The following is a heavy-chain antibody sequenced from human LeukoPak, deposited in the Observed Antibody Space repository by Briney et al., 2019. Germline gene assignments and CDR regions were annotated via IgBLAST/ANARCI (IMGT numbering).Heavy chain of an antibody. V-gene: IGHV2-5*01. D-gene: IGHD3-3*01. CDR1: GFSLSTSGVG. CDR3: AHTVQPRFLEWLLSSYYFDY. Sequence: SGPTLMKPTQTLTLTCTFSGFSLSTSGVGVGWIRQPPGKALEWLALIYWNDDKRYGPSLKSRLTITKDTSKNQVVLTMTNMDPVDTATYYCAHTVQPRFLEWLLSSYYFDYWGQGTLVTVSS. J-gene: IGHJ4*02. CDR2: IYWNDDK.